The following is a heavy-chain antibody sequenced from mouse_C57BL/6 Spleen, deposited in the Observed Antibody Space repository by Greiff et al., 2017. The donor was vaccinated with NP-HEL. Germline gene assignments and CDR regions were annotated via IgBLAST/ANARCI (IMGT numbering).Heavy chain of an antibody. CDR2: INPNNGGT. CDR3: ARYDGYPAWFAY. CDR1: GYTFTDYY. J-gene: IGHJ3*01. D-gene: IGHD2-3*01. V-gene: IGHV1-26*01. Sequence: EVQLQQSGPELVKPGASVKISCKASGYTFTDYYMNWVKQSHGKSVEWIGDINPNNGGTSYNQKFKGKATLTVDKSSSTAYMELRSLTSEDSAVYYCARYDGYPAWFAYWGQGTLVTVSA.